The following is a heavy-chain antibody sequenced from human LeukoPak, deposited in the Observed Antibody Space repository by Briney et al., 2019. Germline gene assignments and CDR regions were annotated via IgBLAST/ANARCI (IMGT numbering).Heavy chain of an antibody. Sequence: ASVKVSCKASGYTFTSYHMHWVRQAPGQGLEWMGIINPSGGSTSYAQKFQGRVTMTRDPSTSTVYMELSSLRSEDTAVYYCVITTYYYDSSGHHANWFDPWGQGTLVTVSS. CDR3: VITTYYYDSSGHHANWFDP. CDR1: GYTFTSYH. D-gene: IGHD3-22*01. V-gene: IGHV1-46*01. J-gene: IGHJ5*02. CDR2: INPSGGST.